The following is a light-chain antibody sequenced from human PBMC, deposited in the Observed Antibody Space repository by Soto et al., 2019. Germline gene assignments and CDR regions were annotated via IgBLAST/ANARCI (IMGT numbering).Light chain of an antibody. CDR3: CSYTSSSTYV. J-gene: IGLJ1*01. Sequence: QSALTQPASVSGSPGQSITISCTGTGSDVGGYSYVSWYQQYPGKAPKLMIYDVSNRPSGVSNRFSGSKSGNTAALIIFGLQAEDEADYYCCSYTSSSTYVFGTGTKLTVL. V-gene: IGLV2-14*03. CDR1: GSDVGGYSY. CDR2: DVS.